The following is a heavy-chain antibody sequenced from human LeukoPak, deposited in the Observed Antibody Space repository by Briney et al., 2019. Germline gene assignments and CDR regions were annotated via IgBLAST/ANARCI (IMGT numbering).Heavy chain of an antibody. CDR2: ISSSSSTI. J-gene: IGHJ4*02. CDR3: ARDLIYGDYVIGIDY. V-gene: IGHV3-48*01. Sequence: GGSLRLSCAASGFTFSSYSMNGVRQAPGKGLEWVSYISSSSSTIYYADSVKGRFTISRDNAKNALYLQMNSLRAEDTAVYYCARDLIYGDYVIGIDYWGQGTLVTVSS. D-gene: IGHD4-17*01. CDR1: GFTFSSYS.